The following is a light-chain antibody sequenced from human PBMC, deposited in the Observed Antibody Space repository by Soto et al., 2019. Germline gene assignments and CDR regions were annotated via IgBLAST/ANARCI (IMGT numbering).Light chain of an antibody. CDR3: QQRSTWPPEYT. V-gene: IGKV3-11*01. CDR2: DAS. J-gene: IGKJ2*01. CDR1: QSVSGS. Sequence: EIVLTQSPATLSLSPGERATLSCRASQSVSGSLAWYQQKPGQAPRLLIYDASKRATGISGRFSGSGSGTDFTLTISSLEPADFAVYYCQQRSTWPPEYTFGQGTRLEIK.